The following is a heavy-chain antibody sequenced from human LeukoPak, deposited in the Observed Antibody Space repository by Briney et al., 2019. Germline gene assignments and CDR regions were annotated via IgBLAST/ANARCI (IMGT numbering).Heavy chain of an antibody. CDR2: INWNGGST. CDR3: ARDLHGDYPFDY. CDR1: GFTFDDYG. J-gene: IGHJ4*02. D-gene: IGHD4-17*01. V-gene: IGHV3-20*04. Sequence: PGGSLRLSCAASGFTFDDYGMSWVRQAPGKGLEWVSGINWNGGSTGYADSVKGRFTISRDNAKNSLYLQMNSLGAEDTALYYCARDLHGDYPFDYWGQGTLVTVSS.